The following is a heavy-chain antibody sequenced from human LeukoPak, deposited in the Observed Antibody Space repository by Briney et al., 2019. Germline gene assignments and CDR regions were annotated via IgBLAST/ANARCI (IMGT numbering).Heavy chain of an antibody. V-gene: IGHV3-33*06. CDR1: GFTLSSYG. Sequence: GGSLRLSCAASGFTLSSYGMHWVRQAPGKGLEWEAVIWYDGSNKYYADSVKGRFTISRDNSKNTLYLQMNSLRAEDTAVYYCAKEGLWFGESDYYYVDVWGKGTTVTVSS. CDR3: AKEGLWFGESDYYYVDV. J-gene: IGHJ6*03. CDR2: IWYDGSNK. D-gene: IGHD3-10*01.